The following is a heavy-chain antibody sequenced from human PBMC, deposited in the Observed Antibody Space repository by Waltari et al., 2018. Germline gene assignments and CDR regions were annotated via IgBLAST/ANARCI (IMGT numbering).Heavy chain of an antibody. J-gene: IGHJ2*01. CDR3: ARDQYWLERKRYFDL. CDR1: GFIFTVYY. V-gene: IGHV1-2*02. CDR2: RNPNSVVT. D-gene: IGHD1-1*01. Sequence: VQSGAEVKKPGASVNVSCQASGFIFTVYYIHWLRQAPGQGLEWRGWRNPNSVVTNYSKKFQGRVSMTRETSIATAYMELKRLNSDDTAVYYWARDQYWLERKRYFDLWGRGTQVTVSS.